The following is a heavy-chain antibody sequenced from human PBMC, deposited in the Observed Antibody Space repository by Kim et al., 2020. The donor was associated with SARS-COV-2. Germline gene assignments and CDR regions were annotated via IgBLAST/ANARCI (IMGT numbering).Heavy chain of an antibody. J-gene: IGHJ4*02. V-gene: IGHV3-21*01. CDR3: ARDRYSGYDYEGFDY. D-gene: IGHD5-12*01. Sequence: VKGRFTISKDKANKSLYLQMNSMRAEDTAVYYCARDRYSGYDYEGFDYWGQGTLVTVSS.